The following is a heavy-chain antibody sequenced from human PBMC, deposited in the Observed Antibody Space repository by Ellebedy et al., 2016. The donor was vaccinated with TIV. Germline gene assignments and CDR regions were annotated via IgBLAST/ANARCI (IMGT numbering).Heavy chain of an antibody. CDR3: ARVTSSGWVDY. D-gene: IGHD6-19*01. J-gene: IGHJ4*02. Sequence: ASVKVSXKASGYTFTSYDINWMRQATGQGLEWMGWMNPNSGNTGYAQKFQGRVTMTRNTSISTAYMELSSLRSEDTAVYYCARVTSSGWVDYWGQGTLVTVSS. CDR1: GYTFTSYD. CDR2: MNPNSGNT. V-gene: IGHV1-8*01.